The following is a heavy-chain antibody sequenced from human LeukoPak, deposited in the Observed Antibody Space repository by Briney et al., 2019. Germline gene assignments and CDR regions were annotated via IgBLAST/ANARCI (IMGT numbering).Heavy chain of an antibody. Sequence: ASVKVSCKASVYTFTDNSLHWVRQAPGQGLEWMGWINPNSGGTKYAQKFQGRVTMTRDTSICTAYMELSSLRSDDTAVYYCARVVVSTSSLPLGYWGQGTLVTVSS. J-gene: IGHJ4*02. CDR2: INPNSGGT. D-gene: IGHD6-6*01. CDR3: ARVVVSTSSLPLGY. CDR1: VYTFTDNS. V-gene: IGHV1-2*02.